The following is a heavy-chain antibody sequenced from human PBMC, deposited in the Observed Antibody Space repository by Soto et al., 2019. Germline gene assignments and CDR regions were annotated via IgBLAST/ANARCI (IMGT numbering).Heavy chain of an antibody. CDR3: AREREGGSYSVSYYGMDV. CDR2: IWYDGSNK. CDR1: GFTFSSYG. J-gene: IGHJ6*02. V-gene: IGHV3-33*01. D-gene: IGHD1-26*01. Sequence: GGSLRLSCAASGFTFSSYGMHWVRQAPGKGLEWVAVIWYDGSNKYYADSVKGRFTISRDNSKNTLYLQMNSLRAEDTAVYYCAREREGGSYSVSYYGMDVWGQGTTVTVSS.